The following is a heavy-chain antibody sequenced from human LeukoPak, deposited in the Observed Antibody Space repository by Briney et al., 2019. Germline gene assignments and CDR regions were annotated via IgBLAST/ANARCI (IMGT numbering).Heavy chain of an antibody. Sequence: GASVKVSCKASGYIFTDYYIHWVRQAPGQGLEWMGLINPSGGSTTYAQKFQGRVTMTRDTSTSTVYMELSSLRSDDTAVYYCARLSQQTFDIWGQGTLVTVSS. CDR3: ARLSQQTFDI. J-gene: IGHJ3*02. CDR1: GYIFTDYY. V-gene: IGHV1-46*01. CDR2: INPSGGST.